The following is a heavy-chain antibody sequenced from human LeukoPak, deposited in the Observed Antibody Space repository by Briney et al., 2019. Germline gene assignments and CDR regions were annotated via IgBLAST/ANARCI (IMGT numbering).Heavy chain of an antibody. J-gene: IGHJ5*02. Sequence: GGSLRLSCAVSGFTFSSYEMNWVRQAPGKGLEWVSCISSSGSTIYYADSVKGRFTISRDNAKNSLYLQMNSLRAEDTAVYYCARDRSVVVAANPYNWFDPWGQGTLVTVSS. CDR2: ISSSGSTI. V-gene: IGHV3-48*03. CDR1: GFTFSSYE. D-gene: IGHD2-15*01. CDR3: ARDRSVVVAANPYNWFDP.